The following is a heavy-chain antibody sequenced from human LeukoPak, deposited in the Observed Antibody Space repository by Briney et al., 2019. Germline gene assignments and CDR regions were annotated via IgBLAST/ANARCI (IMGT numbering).Heavy chain of an antibody. D-gene: IGHD6-19*01. Sequence: ASVKVSCKASGYTFTGYYMHWVRQAPGQGLEWMGWINPNSGDTNYAQKFQGRVTMTRDTSISTAYMELSRLRSDDTAVYYCARVNIKWLAYDYWGQETLVTVSS. CDR3: ARVNIKWLAYDY. CDR1: GYTFTGYY. CDR2: INPNSGDT. J-gene: IGHJ4*02. V-gene: IGHV1-2*02.